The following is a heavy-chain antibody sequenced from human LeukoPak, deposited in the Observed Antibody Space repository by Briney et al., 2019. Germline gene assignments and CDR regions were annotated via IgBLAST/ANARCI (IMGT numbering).Heavy chain of an antibody. V-gene: IGHV3-23*01. CDR1: GFTVSSYA. CDR3: AKDQSGYHY. Sequence: QAGGSLRLSCAAAGFTVSSYAMSWVRQAPGKGLEWVSAISGSGGSTYYADSVKGRFTISRDNSKNTLYLQMNSLRAEDTAVYYCAKDQSGYHYWGQGTLVTVSS. CDR2: ISGSGGST. J-gene: IGHJ4*02. D-gene: IGHD3-3*01.